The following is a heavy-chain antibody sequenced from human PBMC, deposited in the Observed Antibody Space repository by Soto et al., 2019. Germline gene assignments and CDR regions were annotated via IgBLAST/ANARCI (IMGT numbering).Heavy chain of an antibody. J-gene: IGHJ6*02. Sequence: PSETLSVTCTVSGGSISSSSYYWGWIRQPPGKGLEWIGSIYYSGSTYYNPSLKSRVTISVDTSKNQFSLKLSSVTAADTAVYYCARQIKSYYYGMDVWGQGTTVTVSS. V-gene: IGHV4-39*01. CDR3: ARQIKSYYYGMDV. CDR2: IYYSGST. CDR1: GGSISSSSYY.